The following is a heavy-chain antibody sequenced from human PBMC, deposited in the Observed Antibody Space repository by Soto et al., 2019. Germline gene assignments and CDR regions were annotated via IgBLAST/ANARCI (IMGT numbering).Heavy chain of an antibody. CDR2: INPNSGGT. CDR1: GYTFTGYY. D-gene: IGHD2-2*01. J-gene: IGHJ6*02. CDR3: ARRSLGGYCSSTSCYYYYYGMDV. Sequence: ASVKVSCKASGYTFTGYYMHWVRQAPGQGLEWMGWINPNSGGTNYAQKFQGRVTMTRDTSISTAYMELSRLRSDGTAVYYCARRSLGGYCSSTSCYYYYYGMDVWGQGTTVTVSS. V-gene: IGHV1-2*02.